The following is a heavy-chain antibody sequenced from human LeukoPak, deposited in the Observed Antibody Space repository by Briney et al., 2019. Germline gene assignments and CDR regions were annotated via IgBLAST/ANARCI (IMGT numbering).Heavy chain of an antibody. Sequence: PGGSLRLSCAASGFSVSSNYMSWVRQAPGKGLEWVSVIYSGGSTYYADSVKGRFTISRDNSKNTLYLQMNSLRAEDTAVYYCARASGYSPTFDYWGQGTLVTVSS. J-gene: IGHJ4*02. D-gene: IGHD3-3*01. V-gene: IGHV3-53*01. CDR3: ARASGYSPTFDY. CDR1: GFSVSSNY. CDR2: IYSGGST.